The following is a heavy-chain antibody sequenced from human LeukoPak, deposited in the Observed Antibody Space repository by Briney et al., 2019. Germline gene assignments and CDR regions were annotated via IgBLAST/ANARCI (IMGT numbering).Heavy chain of an antibody. D-gene: IGHD3-16*01. J-gene: IGHJ6*03. V-gene: IGHV1-2*02. CDR1: GYTFTSYG. CDR3: ARGRGSYSMDV. CDR2: INPNSGGT. Sequence: ASVKVSCKASGYTFTSYGISWVRQAPGQGLEWMGWINPNSGGTNYAQKFQGRVTMTRDTSISTAYMELSRLRSDDTAVYYCARGRGSYSMDVWGKGTTVTVSS.